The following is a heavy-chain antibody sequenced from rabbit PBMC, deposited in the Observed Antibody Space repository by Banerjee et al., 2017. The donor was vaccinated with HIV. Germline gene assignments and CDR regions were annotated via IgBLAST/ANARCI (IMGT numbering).Heavy chain of an antibody. CDR2: IGTGSSGNT. D-gene: IGHD4-1*01. V-gene: IGHV1S45*01. J-gene: IGHJ4*01. Sequence: QQQLEESGGGLVKPGGTLTLTCKASGIDFSAYYYMCWVRQAPGKGLEWIGCIGTGSSGNTWYASWAKGRFTISKTSSTTVTLQMTSLTAADTATYFCARDLAGVIGWNFDLWGQGTLVTVS. CDR3: ARDLAGVIGWNFDL. CDR1: GIDFSAYYY.